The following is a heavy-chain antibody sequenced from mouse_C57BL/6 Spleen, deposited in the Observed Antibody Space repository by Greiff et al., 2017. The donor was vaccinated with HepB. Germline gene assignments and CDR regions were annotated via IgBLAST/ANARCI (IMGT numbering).Heavy chain of an antibody. V-gene: IGHV3-6*01. CDR2: ISYDGSN. D-gene: IGHD2-1*01. CDR3: ARGEVYYGRMDY. Sequence: ESGPGLVKPSQSLSLTCSVTGYSITSGYYWNWIRQFPGNKLEWMGYISYDGSNNYNPSLKNRISITRDTSKNQFFLTLNSVTTEDTATYYCARGEVYYGRMDYWGQGTSVTVSS. J-gene: IGHJ4*01. CDR1: GYSITSGYY.